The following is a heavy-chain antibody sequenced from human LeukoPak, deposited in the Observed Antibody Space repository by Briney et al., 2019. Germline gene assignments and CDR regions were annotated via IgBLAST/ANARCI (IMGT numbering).Heavy chain of an antibody. D-gene: IGHD6-6*01. V-gene: IGHV1-8*01. J-gene: IGHJ4*02. Sequence: ASVKVSCKASGYTFINNDINWVRQATGQGLEWMGWMNANTGNTGYAQKFQGRVTMTRDTSISTAYMELSSLRSEDTAVYYCARGTSSSPGGYWGQGTLVTVSS. CDR3: ARGTSSSPGGY. CDR2: MNANTGNT. CDR1: GYTFINND.